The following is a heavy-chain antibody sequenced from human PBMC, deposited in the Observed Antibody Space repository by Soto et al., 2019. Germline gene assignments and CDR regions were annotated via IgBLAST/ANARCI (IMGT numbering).Heavy chain of an antibody. J-gene: IGHJ4*02. CDR2: ISGSGSTI. CDR1: GFTFSSYA. V-gene: IGHV3-23*01. Sequence: LRLACAASGFTFSSYAVSWVRQAPGKGPEWTSSISGSGSTIYYADSVKGRFTISRDNSKNTLYLQMSSLRAEDTAVYYCAKVFYYYDSSGYYYFEYWGQGTLVTVSS. CDR3: AKVFYYYDSSGYYYFEY. D-gene: IGHD3-22*01.